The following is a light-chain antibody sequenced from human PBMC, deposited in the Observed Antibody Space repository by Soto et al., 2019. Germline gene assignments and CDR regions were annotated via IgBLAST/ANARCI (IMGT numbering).Light chain of an antibody. Sequence: VMTQSLGTLSVSPGERATLSCRASQSVGTKLAWYQQKPGQVPRLLIYHVSTRATGIPDRFSGSGSGTDSTLTISRLDPEDFAVYFCQQYGSSPRTFGQGTKVDI. CDR3: QQYGSSPRT. CDR1: QSVGTK. V-gene: IGKV3-20*01. J-gene: IGKJ1*01. CDR2: HVS.